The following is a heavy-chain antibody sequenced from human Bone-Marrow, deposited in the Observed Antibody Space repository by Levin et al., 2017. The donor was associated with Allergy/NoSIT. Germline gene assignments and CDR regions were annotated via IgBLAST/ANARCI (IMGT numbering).Heavy chain of an antibody. CDR3: ASGLWDRDY. Sequence: TPSETLSLTCAVYGGSFSDYYWSWSRQPPGKGLEWIGEINPSGSTNYNPSLRSRVAISLDTSKNQFSLNLYSVTAADTAVYYCASGLWDRDYWGQGTLVTVSS. J-gene: IGHJ4*02. D-gene: IGHD1-26*01. CDR2: INPSGST. V-gene: IGHV4-34*01. CDR1: GGSFSDYY.